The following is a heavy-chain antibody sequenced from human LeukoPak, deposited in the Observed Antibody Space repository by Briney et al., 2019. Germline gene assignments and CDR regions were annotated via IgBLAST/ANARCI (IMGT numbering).Heavy chain of an antibody. CDR1: GDSISSYY. V-gene: IGHV4-4*09. D-gene: IGHD1-14*01. J-gene: IGHJ4*02. Sequence: SETLSLNCTVSGDSISSYYWSWIRQPPGKGLEWIGYIYSSGITNYNPSLKSRVTISTDTSKNQLSLQLTSVTAADTAVYYCARRGNQFDYWGQGTLVTVSS. CDR2: IYSSGIT. CDR3: ARRGNQFDY.